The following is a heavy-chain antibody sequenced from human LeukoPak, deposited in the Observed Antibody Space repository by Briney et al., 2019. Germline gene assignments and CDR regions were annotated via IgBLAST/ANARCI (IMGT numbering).Heavy chain of an antibody. CDR2: FDPEDGET. V-gene: IGHV1-24*01. D-gene: IGHD4-23*01. Sequence: ASVKVSCKVSGYTLTESSMHWVRQAPGKGLEWMGGFDPEDGETIYAQKFQGRVTMTEDTSTDTAYMELSSLRSEDTAVYYCATGGLRWYEFDYWGQGTLVTVSS. CDR1: GYTLTESS. CDR3: ATGGLRWYEFDY. J-gene: IGHJ4*02.